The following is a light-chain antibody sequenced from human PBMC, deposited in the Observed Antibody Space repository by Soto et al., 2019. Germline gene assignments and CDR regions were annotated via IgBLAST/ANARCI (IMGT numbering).Light chain of an antibody. CDR3: QQLNSYPPA. Sequence: IQLTQYPSSLSASVGDRVTITCRASQGISSYLAWYQQKPGKAPKLLIYAASTLQSGVPSRFSGSGSGTDFTLTISSLQPEDFATYYCQQLNSYPPAFGPGTKVYSK. V-gene: IGKV1-9*01. J-gene: IGKJ3*01. CDR2: AAS. CDR1: QGISSY.